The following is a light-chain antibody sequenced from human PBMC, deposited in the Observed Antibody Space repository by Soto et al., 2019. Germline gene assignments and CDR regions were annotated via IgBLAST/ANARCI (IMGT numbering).Light chain of an antibody. CDR3: QQDNSFPIT. Sequence: DIQMTQSPSSVSASVGDRVTITCRASQDISTWLAWYQQKPGKAPKLLIFAASSLQSGVPSRFSGSRSGTDFTLTIRSLQPEDFATYFCQQDNSFPITFGQGTRLDI. CDR1: QDISTW. V-gene: IGKV1-12*01. J-gene: IGKJ5*01. CDR2: AAS.